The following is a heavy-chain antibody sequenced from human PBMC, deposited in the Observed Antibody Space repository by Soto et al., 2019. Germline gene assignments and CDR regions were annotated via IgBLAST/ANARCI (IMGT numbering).Heavy chain of an antibody. Sequence: QVQLVQSGAEVKKPGASVKVSCKASGYSFTSYDFTWVRQAPGQGLEWMGWMNPNSGNTGYAQKLQGRVTMTRSTSIRTAYMELSSLRSEDTAVYYCVSVSFDWNNAPFDLWGQGTLVTVSS. CDR3: VSVSFDWNNAPFDL. V-gene: IGHV1-8*01. CDR1: GYSFTSYD. D-gene: IGHD1-1*01. J-gene: IGHJ4*02. CDR2: MNPNSGNT.